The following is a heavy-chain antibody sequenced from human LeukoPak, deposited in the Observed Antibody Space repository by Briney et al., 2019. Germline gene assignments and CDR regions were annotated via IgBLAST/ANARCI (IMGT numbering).Heavy chain of an antibody. V-gene: IGHV3-30*18. Sequence: GGSLRLSCAASGLTFSSYGMHWVRQAPGKGLEWVAVISYDGTIRNYADSVKGRFTVSRDNSKNTLYLQMNSLTAEDTALYYCAKGGCSSTTCYLANPWGQGTLVTVSS. CDR3: AKGGCSSTTCYLANP. CDR2: ISYDGTIR. D-gene: IGHD2-2*01. CDR1: GLTFSSYG. J-gene: IGHJ5*02.